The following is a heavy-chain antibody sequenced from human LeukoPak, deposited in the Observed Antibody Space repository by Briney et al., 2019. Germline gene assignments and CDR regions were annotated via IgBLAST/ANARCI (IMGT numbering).Heavy chain of an antibody. CDR1: GFTFINAW. D-gene: IGHD5-18*01. CDR3: TAMGPNDY. V-gene: IGHV3-15*01. Sequence: GGSLRLSCAASGFTFINAWMAWVRQAPGKGLEWVGRIKAKAHGGTIEYAAPVKGRFTISRDDSKNTLYLQMNSLKTEDTAVYYCTAMGPNDYWGQGTLVTVSS. J-gene: IGHJ4*02. CDR2: IKAKAHGGTI.